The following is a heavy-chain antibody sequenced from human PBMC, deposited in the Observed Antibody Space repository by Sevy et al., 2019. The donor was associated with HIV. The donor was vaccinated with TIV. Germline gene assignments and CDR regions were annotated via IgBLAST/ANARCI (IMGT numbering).Heavy chain of an antibody. J-gene: IGHJ6*02. V-gene: IGHV3-23*01. CDR3: AKRYCSTITCYDDDFWNPYYFYGLDV. CDR1: GFIFSNYP. Sequence: GGSLRLSCAASGFIFSNYPMSWVRHSPGKGLEWVSDISAGGTTTYYADSVEGRFTISRQNSKNTVSLQMNSLGAEEKAIYYYAKRYCSTITCYDDDFWNPYYFYGLDVWGQGISVTVSS. D-gene: IGHD2-2*01. CDR2: ISAGGTTT.